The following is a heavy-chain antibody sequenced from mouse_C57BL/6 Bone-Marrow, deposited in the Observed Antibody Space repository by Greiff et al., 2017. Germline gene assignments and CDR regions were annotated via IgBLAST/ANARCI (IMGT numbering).Heavy chain of an antibody. CDR3: ARSGYSWFAY. CDR1: GYTFTSYW. D-gene: IGHD3-1*01. Sequence: QVQLQQPGAELVKPGASVKLSCKASGYTFTSYWMHWVKQRPGQGLEWIGMIHPNSGSTNYNEKFKGKATLTAEKSSSTAYMQLSSLTSEDSAVYFCARSGYSWFAYWGQGTLVTVSA. J-gene: IGHJ3*01. CDR2: IHPNSGST. V-gene: IGHV1-64*01.